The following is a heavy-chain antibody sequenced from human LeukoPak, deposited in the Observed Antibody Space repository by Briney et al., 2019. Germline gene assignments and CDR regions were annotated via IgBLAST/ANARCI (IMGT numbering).Heavy chain of an antibody. CDR2: ISSEGTFK. J-gene: IGHJ4*02. Sequence: GGSLRLSCVGSGFTFNSYAFHWVRQAPGKGLEWVAVISSEGTFKYYADSMKGRFTISRDKSKKTLSLQMNSLKTEDTAVYYCARAVVAASTPSDYWGQGTLVTVSS. CDR3: ARAVVAASTPSDY. D-gene: IGHD2-15*01. CDR1: GFTFNSYA. V-gene: IGHV3-30-3*01.